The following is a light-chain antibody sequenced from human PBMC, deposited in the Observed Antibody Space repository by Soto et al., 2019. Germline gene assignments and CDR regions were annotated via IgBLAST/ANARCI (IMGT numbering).Light chain of an antibody. CDR2: LGS. CDR3: MQALQTPLT. Sequence: IVMTQSPLSLLVTPGEPASISCRSSQSVLDSKGYNLLDWYLQKPGQSPQLLIYLGSNRASGVPDRVSGSGAGTDGTLKISRVEAEDVGVYYCMQALQTPLTFGGGTKVDIK. J-gene: IGKJ4*01. V-gene: IGKV2-28*01. CDR1: QSVLDSKGYNL.